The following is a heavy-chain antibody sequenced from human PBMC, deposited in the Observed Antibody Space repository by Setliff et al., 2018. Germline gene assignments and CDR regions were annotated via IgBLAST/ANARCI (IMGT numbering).Heavy chain of an antibody. CDR3: ARSFSRREKFLLDY. Sequence: SETLSLTCTVSGGSISSGDYYWSWIRQPPGKRLEWIGEIIHTGSINYNPSLKSRVTISMDTSKNQFSLRVSSVTAADTAVYYCARSFSRREKFLLDYWGQGALVTVSS. V-gene: IGHV4-34*12. CDR2: IIHTGSI. CDR1: GGSISSGDYY. J-gene: IGHJ4*02.